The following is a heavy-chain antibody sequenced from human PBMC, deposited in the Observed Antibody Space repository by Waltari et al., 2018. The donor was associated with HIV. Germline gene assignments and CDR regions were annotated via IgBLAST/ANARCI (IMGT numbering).Heavy chain of an antibody. Sequence: EAQLVESGGGLVKPGGSLRLSCAASGFTFTNAWMSWVRQAPGKGREWVGRIKSKIGGGTIDYAAPVKGRFTISRDDSKNMLFLQMNSLKTEDTAVYYCTTSPSIVSGRLLDYWGQGNMVTVSS. D-gene: IGHD1-26*01. CDR3: TTSPSIVSGRLLDY. CDR2: IKSKIGGGTI. CDR1: GFTFTNAW. J-gene: IGHJ4*02. V-gene: IGHV3-15*01.